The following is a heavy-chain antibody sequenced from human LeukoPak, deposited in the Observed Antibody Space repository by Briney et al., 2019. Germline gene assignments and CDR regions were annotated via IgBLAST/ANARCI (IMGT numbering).Heavy chain of an antibody. D-gene: IGHD3-16*01. J-gene: IGHJ4*02. CDR1: GFTFSSYA. CDR3: ATDWAWGGFDH. CDR2: ISGSGGTT. Sequence: GGSLRLSCAASGFTFSSYAMSWGRQAPGEGVGWGSAISGSGGTTYYADSVKRRFTVSRDNVKNTLYLQMNSLRPEDTAVYYCATDWAWGGFDHWGQGTLVTVSS. V-gene: IGHV3-23*01.